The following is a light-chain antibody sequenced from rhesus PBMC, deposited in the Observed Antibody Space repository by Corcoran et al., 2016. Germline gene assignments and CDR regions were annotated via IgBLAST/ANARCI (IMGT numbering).Light chain of an antibody. Sequence: DVVMTQSPLSLPVTPGQPASISCRSSQSLVHSDGKTYLNWLQKKPGQPPRRLISQVSNRDSGGPDRFSGRWAGTAFTLKISRVEAEYGGVYYCVQGTNVPTFGGGTKVEIK. CDR3: VQGTNVPT. CDR1: QSLVHSDGKTY. CDR2: QVS. V-gene: IGKV2S8*01. J-gene: IGKJ4*01.